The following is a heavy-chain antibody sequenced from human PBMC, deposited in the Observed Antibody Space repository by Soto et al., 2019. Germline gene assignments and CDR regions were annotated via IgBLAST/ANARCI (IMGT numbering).Heavy chain of an antibody. CDR1: GDPITSYF. D-gene: IGHD3-10*01. CDR2: VFPGGPT. CDR3: ARTLSGFTYGSRQFYLYY. Sequence: QVQLQESGPGLVKPSETLSLICTVSGDPITSYFWTWLRQPAGKGLEWIGHVFPGGPTSHNSSLKSRVSMSRDTSKNQFSLTLTSVTAADTAVYYCARTLSGFTYGSRQFYLYYWGQGTLVTVYS. J-gene: IGHJ4*02. V-gene: IGHV4-4*07.